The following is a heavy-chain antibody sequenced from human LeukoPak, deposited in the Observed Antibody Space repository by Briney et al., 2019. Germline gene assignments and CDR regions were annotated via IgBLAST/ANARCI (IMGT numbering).Heavy chain of an antibody. CDR1: GFTFRNAW. CDR2: IKSKTDGETT. J-gene: IGHJ4*02. V-gene: IGHV3-15*01. D-gene: IGHD2/OR15-2a*01. CDR3: IADVPESTAYPFDY. Sequence: GGSLRLSCAASGFTFRNAWMSWVRQAPGKGLEWVGLIKSKTDGETTDYAAPVKGRFTISRDDSKNTLYLQMNSLKTEDIAMYYCIADVPESTAYPFDYWGQGTLVIVSS.